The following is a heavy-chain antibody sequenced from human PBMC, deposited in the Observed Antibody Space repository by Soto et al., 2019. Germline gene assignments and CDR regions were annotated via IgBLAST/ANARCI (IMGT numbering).Heavy chain of an antibody. CDR3: LRGGVTSRTFDY. CDR1: GYIIKNYW. J-gene: IGHJ4*02. Sequence: LGESLKISCKASGYIIKNYWIGWVRQMPGQGLEWMGIIFPDDSDTRYSPSFQGHVTISVDKSISTAYVQWSSLKASDSAIYYCLRGGVTSRTFDYWGQGNLVTVS. CDR2: IFPDDSDT. V-gene: IGHV5-51*01. D-gene: IGHD3-3*01.